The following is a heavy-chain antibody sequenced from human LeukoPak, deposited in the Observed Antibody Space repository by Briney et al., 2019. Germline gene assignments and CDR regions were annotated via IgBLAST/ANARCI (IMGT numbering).Heavy chain of an antibody. CDR3: ASQSTPVLPFDI. Sequence: GGSLRLSCAASGFTFSAYAMTWVRQVPGKGLEWVSVIYSGGTTYYADSVKGRFTISRDNSKNTLYLQMNSLRAEDTAVYYCASQSTPVLPFDIWGQGTMVTVSS. CDR1: GFTFSAYA. J-gene: IGHJ3*02. CDR2: IYSGGTT. V-gene: IGHV3-66*04.